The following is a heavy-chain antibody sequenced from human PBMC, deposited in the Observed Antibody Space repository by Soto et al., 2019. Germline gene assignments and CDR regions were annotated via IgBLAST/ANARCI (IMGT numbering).Heavy chain of an antibody. CDR2: IWYDGSNK. Sequence: QVQLVESGGGVVQPGRSLRLSCAASGFTFRNYGMHWVRQAPGKGLEWVAVIWYDGSNKYYADSVKGRFTISRDNSKSTLHLQMNSLRAEDTAVYYCTRDVSSRYFDLWGRGSLATVSS. CDR3: TRDVSSRYFDL. J-gene: IGHJ2*01. CDR1: GFTFRNYG. V-gene: IGHV3-33*01.